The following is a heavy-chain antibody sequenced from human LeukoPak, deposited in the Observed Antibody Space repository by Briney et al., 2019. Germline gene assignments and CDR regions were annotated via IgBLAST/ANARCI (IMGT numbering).Heavy chain of an antibody. Sequence: GGSLRLSCTAPGFTFGDYAMSWVRQAPGKGLEWVGFIRSKAYGGTTEYAASVKGRFTISRDDSKSIAYLQMNSLKTEDTAVYYCTREGTAVAGTTDYWGQGTLVTVSS. CDR2: IRSKAYGGTT. V-gene: IGHV3-49*04. CDR3: TREGTAVAGTTDY. J-gene: IGHJ4*02. CDR1: GFTFGDYA. D-gene: IGHD6-19*01.